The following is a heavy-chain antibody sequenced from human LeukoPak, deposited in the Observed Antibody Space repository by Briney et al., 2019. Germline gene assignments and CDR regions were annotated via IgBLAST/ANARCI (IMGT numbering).Heavy chain of an antibody. CDR3: ASSAPITSGWYPYYYYGMDV. J-gene: IGHJ6*02. V-gene: IGHV4-30-4*02. CDR2: IYYSGST. Sequence: SATLSLTCAVSGGSINSGDYYWSWIRQPPGKGLGGIGYIYYSGSTYYNPSLQRRVTISVDTSKNQFSLKLSSVTAADTAVYYCASSAPITSGWYPYYYYGMDVWGQGTTVTVSS. CDR1: GGSINSGDYY. D-gene: IGHD6-19*01.